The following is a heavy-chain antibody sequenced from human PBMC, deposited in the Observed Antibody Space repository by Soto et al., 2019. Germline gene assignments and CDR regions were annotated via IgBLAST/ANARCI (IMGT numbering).Heavy chain of an antibody. CDR1: GFTFSSYG. J-gene: IGHJ4*02. V-gene: IGHV3-33*01. CDR3: ARENYGSESFDY. CDR2: IWYDGSNK. Sequence: QVQLVESGGGVVQPGRSLRLSCAASGFTFSSYGMHWVRQAPGKGLEWVAVIWYDGSNKYYADSVKGRFTISRDNSKNTLYLQMNSMRAEDTAGYDCARENYGSESFDYWGQGTMVTVSS. D-gene: IGHD3-10*01.